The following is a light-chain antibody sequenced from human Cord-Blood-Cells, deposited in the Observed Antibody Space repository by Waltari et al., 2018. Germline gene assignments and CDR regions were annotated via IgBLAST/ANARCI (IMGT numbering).Light chain of an antibody. CDR2: GAS. CDR3: QQYNNWPPLT. J-gene: IGKJ4*01. V-gene: IGKV3-15*01. Sequence: EIVMTQSPATLSVSPGERATLSCRASQSVSSNLAWYQQKPGQAPRLLIYGASTSATGIPARFSGSRSWTEVTLTISSLQSEDFAVYYCQQYNNWPPLTFGGGTKVEIK. CDR1: QSVSSN.